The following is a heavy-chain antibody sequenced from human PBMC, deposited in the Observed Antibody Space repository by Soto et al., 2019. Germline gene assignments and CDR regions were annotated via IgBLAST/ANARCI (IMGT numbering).Heavy chain of an antibody. J-gene: IGHJ4*02. CDR1: GFSVSSNY. V-gene: IGHV3-66*01. D-gene: IGHD4-17*01. Sequence: EVQLAESGGGLVQPGGSLRLSCTASGFSVSSNYMSWVRQAPGKGLEWVSIIHSGGNTYYADSLRGRFTISRDKSTNTVLLQMHSLSAGDTAVYYCVRGDKYYGLHYWGQGTLVTVSS. CDR3: VRGDKYYGLHY. CDR2: IHSGGNT.